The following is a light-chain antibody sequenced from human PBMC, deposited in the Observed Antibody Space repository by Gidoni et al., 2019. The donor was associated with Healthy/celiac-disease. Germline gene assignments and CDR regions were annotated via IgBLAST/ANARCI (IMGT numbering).Light chain of an antibody. CDR3: QQYGSSRWT. CDR2: GAS. V-gene: IGKV3-20*01. CDR1: QSVSSSY. Sequence: ELVLTQSPGTLSLSPGERDTLSCRASQSVSSSYLAWYQQKPGQAPRHLIYGASSRATGIPDRFSGSGSGTDFTLTISRLEPEDFAVYYCQQYGSSRWTFGQGTKVEIK. J-gene: IGKJ1*01.